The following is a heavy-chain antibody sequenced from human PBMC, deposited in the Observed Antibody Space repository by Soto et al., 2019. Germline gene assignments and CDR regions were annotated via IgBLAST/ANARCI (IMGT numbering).Heavy chain of an antibody. J-gene: IGHJ5*02. Sequence: SETLSLTCTVSGGSISSYYWSWIRQPPGKGLEWIGYIYYSGSTNYNPSLKSRVTISVDTSKNQFSLKLSSVTAADTAVYYCARGPHYDILTGYSPCWFDPWGQGTLVTVSS. V-gene: IGHV4-59*01. D-gene: IGHD3-9*01. CDR3: ARGPHYDILTGYSPCWFDP. CDR2: IYYSGST. CDR1: GGSISSYY.